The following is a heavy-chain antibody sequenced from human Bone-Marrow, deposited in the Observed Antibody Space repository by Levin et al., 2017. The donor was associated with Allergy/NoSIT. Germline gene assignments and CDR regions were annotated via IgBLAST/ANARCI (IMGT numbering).Heavy chain of an antibody. D-gene: IGHD5-24*01. Sequence: SVKVSCKASGGTFSSYAISWVRQAPGQGLEWMGGIIPIFGTANYAQKFQGRVTITADESTSTAYMELSSLRSEDTAVYYCARDGGSRSRVATISTRPPFYWGQGTLVTVSS. CDR3: ARDGGSRSRVATISTRPPFY. CDR2: IIPIFGTA. CDR1: GGTFSSYA. J-gene: IGHJ4*02. V-gene: IGHV1-69*13.